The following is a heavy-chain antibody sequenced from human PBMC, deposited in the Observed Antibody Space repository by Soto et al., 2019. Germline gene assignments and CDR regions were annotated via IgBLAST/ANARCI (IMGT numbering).Heavy chain of an antibody. J-gene: IGHJ4*02. CDR3: SHRPRVGAAI. V-gene: IGHV4-4*02. CDR2: IFHSGST. CDR1: GGSISNSNW. D-gene: IGHD1-26*01. Sequence: QVQLQESGPGLVKPSVTLSLTCAVFGGSISNSNWWTWVRQPPGKGLDWIGEIFHSGSTNYNSSLMGRVTISVDKANNQFSLKLVSVTAADTAVYYCSHRPRVGAAIWGQGTLVPVSS.